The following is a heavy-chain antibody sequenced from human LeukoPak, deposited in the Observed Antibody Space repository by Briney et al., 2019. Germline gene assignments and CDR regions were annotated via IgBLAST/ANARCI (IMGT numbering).Heavy chain of an antibody. CDR1: SGSINSSNW. Sequence: SETLSLTCAVSSGSINSSNWWSWVRQPPGKGLEWIGEVYQSGSTNYNPSLKSRVSISVDKSQNQFSLRLDSVTAADTAVYYCARGSSGSNSPYFDYWGQGTLVTVSS. CDR2: VYQSGST. J-gene: IGHJ4*02. V-gene: IGHV4-4*02. CDR3: ARGSSGSNSPYFDY. D-gene: IGHD6-19*01.